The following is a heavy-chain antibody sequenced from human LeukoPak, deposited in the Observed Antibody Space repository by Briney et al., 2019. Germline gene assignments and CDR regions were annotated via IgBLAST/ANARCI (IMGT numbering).Heavy chain of an antibody. D-gene: IGHD3-22*01. Sequence: GGSLRLSCAASGFTFSDYYMNWVRQAPGKGLEWVSGISGSGGSTFYVDSVKGRFTISRDNSKNTLYLQMNSLRAEDTAIYYCAKGVGAYYYDSSGYPDYWGQGTLVTVSS. V-gene: IGHV3-23*01. CDR1: GFTFSDYY. CDR3: AKGVGAYYYDSSGYPDY. J-gene: IGHJ4*02. CDR2: ISGSGGST.